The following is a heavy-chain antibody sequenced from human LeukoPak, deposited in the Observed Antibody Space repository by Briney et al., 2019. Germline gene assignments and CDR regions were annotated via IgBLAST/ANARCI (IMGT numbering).Heavy chain of an antibody. Sequence: GGSLRLSCAASGFTFDDYAMHWVRQAPGKGLEWVSLISGDGGSTYYADSVKGRFTISRDNSKNSLYLQMNSLRTEDTALYYCAKDLTDSSGWYYFDSWGQGTLVTVSS. D-gene: IGHD6-19*01. V-gene: IGHV3-43*02. CDR1: GFTFDDYA. CDR3: AKDLTDSSGWYYFDS. CDR2: ISGDGGST. J-gene: IGHJ4*02.